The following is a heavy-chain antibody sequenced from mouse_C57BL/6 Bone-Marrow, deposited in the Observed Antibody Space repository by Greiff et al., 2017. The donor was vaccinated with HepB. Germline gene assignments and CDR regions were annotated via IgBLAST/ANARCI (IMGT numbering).Heavy chain of an antibody. CDR2: ISSGGSYT. Sequence: EVMLVESGGDLVKPGGSLKLSCAASGFTFSSYGMSWVRQTPDKRLEWVATISSGGSYTYYPDSVKGRFPISRDNAKNTLYLQMSSLKSEDTAMYYCARQGLSYYGSSPYYFDYWGQGTTLTVSS. V-gene: IGHV5-6*01. D-gene: IGHD1-1*01. CDR1: GFTFSSYG. CDR3: ARQGLSYYGSSPYYFDY. J-gene: IGHJ2*01.